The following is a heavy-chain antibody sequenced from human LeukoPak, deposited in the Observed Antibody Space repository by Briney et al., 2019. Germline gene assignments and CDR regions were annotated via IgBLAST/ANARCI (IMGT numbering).Heavy chain of an antibody. Sequence: GGSLRLSCAASGFTVGSNYMSWVRQAPGKGPEWVSVIYSGGSTYYADSVKGRFTISRDNSKNTLYLQMNSLRAEDTAVYYCARGHDYDSSVAYWGQGTLVTVSS. J-gene: IGHJ4*02. D-gene: IGHD3-22*01. CDR1: GFTVGSNY. V-gene: IGHV3-66*01. CDR2: IYSGGST. CDR3: ARGHDYDSSVAY.